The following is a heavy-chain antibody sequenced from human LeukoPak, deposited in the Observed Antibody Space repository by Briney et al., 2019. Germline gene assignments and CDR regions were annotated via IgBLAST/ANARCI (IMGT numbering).Heavy chain of an antibody. CDR2: IKQDGSEK. V-gene: IGHV3-7*01. Sequence: GGSLRLSCAASGFTFSSYWMSWVRQAPGKGLEWVANIKQDGSEKYYVDSVKGRFTISRDNAKNSLYLQMNSLRAEDTAVYYCARDRKYGDVRIDYWGQGTLVTVSS. J-gene: IGHJ4*02. CDR3: ARDRKYGDVRIDY. CDR1: GFTFSSYW. D-gene: IGHD4-17*01.